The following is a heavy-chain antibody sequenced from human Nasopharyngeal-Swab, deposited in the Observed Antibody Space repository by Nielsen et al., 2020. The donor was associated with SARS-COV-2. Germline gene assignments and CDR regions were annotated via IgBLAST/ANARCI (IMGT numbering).Heavy chain of an antibody. Sequence: SETLSLTCTVSGGSISSSSYYWGWIRPPPGKGLEWIGSIYYSGSTYYNPSLKSRVIISVDTSKNQFSLKLSSVTAADTAVYYCARAPMVRGVIRHYYYYGMDVWGQGTTVTVSS. CDR2: IYYSGST. J-gene: IGHJ6*02. D-gene: IGHD3-10*01. CDR1: GGSISSSSYY. V-gene: IGHV4-39*07. CDR3: ARAPMVRGVIRHYYYYGMDV.